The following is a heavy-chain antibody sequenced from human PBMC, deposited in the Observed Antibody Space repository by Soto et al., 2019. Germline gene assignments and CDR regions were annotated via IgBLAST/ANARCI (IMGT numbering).Heavy chain of an antibody. D-gene: IGHD3-22*01. CDR2: IYPGDSDT. J-gene: IGHJ3*02. Sequence: GESLTISRKGPGCNFTSYWNGWVRLMPGNGLERMGLIYPGDSDTRYSPSFQGQVTISADKSISTAYLQWSSLEASDTAIYYCARSCHYCDGSGRDAIDILEQGAIVTVS. CDR1: GCNFTSYW. CDR3: ARSCHYCDGSGRDAIDI. V-gene: IGHV5-51*01.